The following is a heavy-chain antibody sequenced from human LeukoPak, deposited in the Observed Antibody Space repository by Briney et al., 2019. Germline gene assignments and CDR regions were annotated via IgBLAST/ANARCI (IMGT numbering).Heavy chain of an antibody. V-gene: IGHV4-39*01. D-gene: IGHD1-14*01. CDR1: GGSLSSSSSD. CDR2: IYYSGST. CDR3: ARQRRGTNPGGFDY. Sequence: SETLSLTCTVSGGSLSSSSSDWGWLRQPPGKGLEWVGSIYYSGSTYYNPSLKSRVTISVDTSTNPFSLKLSSVTAADTAVYYCARQRRGTNPGGFDYCGQGTLVTVSS. J-gene: IGHJ4*02.